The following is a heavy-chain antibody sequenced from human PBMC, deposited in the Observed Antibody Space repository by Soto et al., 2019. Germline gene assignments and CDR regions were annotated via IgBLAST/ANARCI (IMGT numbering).Heavy chain of an antibody. CDR2: IWYDGSNK. V-gene: IGHV3-33*01. CDR1: GFTFSSYG. D-gene: IGHD3-22*01. Sequence: GGSLRLSCAASGFTFSSYGMHWVRQAPGKGLEWVAVIWYDGSNKYYADSVKGRFTISRDNSKNTLYLQMNSLRAEDTAVYYCARDAYYYDSSSAFDIWGQGTMVTVSS. CDR3: ARDAYYYDSSSAFDI. J-gene: IGHJ3*02.